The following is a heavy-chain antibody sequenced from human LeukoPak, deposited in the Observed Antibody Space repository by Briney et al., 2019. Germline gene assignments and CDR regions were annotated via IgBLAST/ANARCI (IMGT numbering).Heavy chain of an antibody. CDR2: FDPEDGET. J-gene: IGHJ6*03. V-gene: IGHV1-24*01. CDR1: GYTLTEFS. CDR3: AIAAGLRYFDWFGPRYYYYYMDV. D-gene: IGHD3-9*01. Sequence: ASVKVSCKVSGYTLTEFSMHWVRQAPGKGLEWMGGFDPEDGETIYAEELQGRVTMTKDTSTDTAYMELSSLRSDDTAVYYCAIAAGLRYFDWFGPRYYYYYMDVWGKGTTVTISS.